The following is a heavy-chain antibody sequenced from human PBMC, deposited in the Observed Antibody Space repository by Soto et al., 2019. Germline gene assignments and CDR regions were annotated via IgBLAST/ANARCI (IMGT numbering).Heavy chain of an antibody. J-gene: IGHJ3*02. Sequence: GASVKVSCKASGYTFTSYGISWVRQAPGQGLEWMGWISAYNGNTNYAQKLQGRVTMTTDTSTSTAYMELRSLRSDDTAVYYCARVRYGDPDHDAFDIWGQGTMVTVSS. CDR3: ARVRYGDPDHDAFDI. CDR1: GYTFTSYG. CDR2: ISAYNGNT. V-gene: IGHV1-18*01. D-gene: IGHD4-17*01.